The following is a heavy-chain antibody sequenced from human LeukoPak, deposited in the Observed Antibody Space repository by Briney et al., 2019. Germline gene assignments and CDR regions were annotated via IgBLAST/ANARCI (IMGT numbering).Heavy chain of an antibody. CDR1: GGSIIGYW. Sequence: TSETLSLTCTVSGGSIIGYWWSWIRQPPGKGLEWIGNIRYNGNTYSNPSLKSRVTISVDTSKNQFSMKLSSVTAADTAMYYCARYAALSGPNWLDPWGRGTLVTVSS. J-gene: IGHJ5*02. D-gene: IGHD6-19*01. V-gene: IGHV4-59*01. CDR2: IRYNGNT. CDR3: ARYAALSGPNWLDP.